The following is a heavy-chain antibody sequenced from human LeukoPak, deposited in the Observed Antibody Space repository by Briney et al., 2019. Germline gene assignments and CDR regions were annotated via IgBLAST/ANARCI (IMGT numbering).Heavy chain of an antibody. Sequence: GRFTIPRDSSKNTLYLQMNNLRAEDTAVYYCASATGDNDAFDIWGQGTMVTVSS. V-gene: IGHV3-30*07. D-gene: IGHD7-27*01. J-gene: IGHJ3*02. CDR3: ASATGDNDAFDI.